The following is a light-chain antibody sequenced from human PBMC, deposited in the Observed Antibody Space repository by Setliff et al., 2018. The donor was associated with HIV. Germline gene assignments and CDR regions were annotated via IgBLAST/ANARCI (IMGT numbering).Light chain of an antibody. J-gene: IGLJ2*01. CDR1: SSDVGGYNY. V-gene: IGLV2-14*03. CDR3: SSYTSNSRVV. CDR2: DVS. Sequence: QSVLTQPASVSGSPGQSITISRTGTSSDVGGYNYVSWYQQHPGRAPKLMIYDVSYRPSGVSNRFSGSKSGNTASLTISGLQAEDEADYYCSSYTSNSRVVFGGGTKVTVL.